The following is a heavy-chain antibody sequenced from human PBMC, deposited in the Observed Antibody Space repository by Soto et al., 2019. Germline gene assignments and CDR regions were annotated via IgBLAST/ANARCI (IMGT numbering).Heavy chain of an antibody. CDR3: SLGGELYSSGWYFFDP. CDR2: INHSGST. J-gene: IGHJ5*02. CDR1: GGSFSGYY. V-gene: IGHV4-34*01. Sequence: SETLSLTCAVYGGSFSGYYWSWIRQPPGKGLEWIGEINHSGSTNYNPSLKSRVTISVDTSKNQFSLKLSSVTAADTAVYYCSLGGELYSSGWYFFDPWGQGTLVTVSS. D-gene: IGHD6-19*01.